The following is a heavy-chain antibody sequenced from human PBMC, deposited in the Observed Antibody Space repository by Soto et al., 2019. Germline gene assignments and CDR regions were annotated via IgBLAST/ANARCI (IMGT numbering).Heavy chain of an antibody. J-gene: IGHJ5*02. CDR3: AKEVLAAGQGWFDP. D-gene: IGHD6-25*01. Sequence: QVQLVESGGGVVQPGRSLRLSCEASGFTFSTYGMHWVRQAPGKGLEWVAIISYDENTKYYADSLKGRFTISRDNSKNLLYLDINNVTPEDTAVYYGAKEVLAAGQGWFDPWGQGTLVTVSS. CDR1: GFTFSTYG. CDR2: ISYDENTK. V-gene: IGHV3-30*18.